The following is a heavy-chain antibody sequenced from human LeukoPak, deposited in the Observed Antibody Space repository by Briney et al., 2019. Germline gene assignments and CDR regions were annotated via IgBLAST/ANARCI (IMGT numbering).Heavy chain of an antibody. CDR2: MNPNSGNT. Sequence: ASVTVSCKASGYTFTSYDINWVRQATGQGLEWMGWMNPNSGNTGYAQKFQGRVIMTRNTSISTAYMELSSLRSEDTAMYYCARSKTRPSVQDFDIWGQGTTVTVSS. V-gene: IGHV1-8*01. D-gene: IGHD6-6*01. CDR1: GYTFTSYD. CDR3: ARSKTRPSVQDFDI. J-gene: IGHJ3*02.